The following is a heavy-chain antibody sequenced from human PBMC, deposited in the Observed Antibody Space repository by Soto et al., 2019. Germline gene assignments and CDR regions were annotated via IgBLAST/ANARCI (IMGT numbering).Heavy chain of an antibody. CDR2: VYYSGTT. CDR1: GGSISRYY. V-gene: IGHV4-59*01. D-gene: IGHD5-18*01. Sequence: SETLSLTCTVSGGSISRYYWSWIRQPPGKGLEWIGYVYYSGTTNYNPSLRSRVTISVDTSNNQFSLRLSSVTAADTAVYYCSRAPSAYSRGYGMDVWGQGTTVTVSS. CDR3: SRAPSAYSRGYGMDV. J-gene: IGHJ6*02.